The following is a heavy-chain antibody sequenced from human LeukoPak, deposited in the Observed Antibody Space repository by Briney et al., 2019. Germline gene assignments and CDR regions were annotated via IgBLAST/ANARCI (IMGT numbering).Heavy chain of an antibody. J-gene: IGHJ4*02. Sequence: GSLRLSCAASGFTFSSYAMHWVRQAPGKGLEWVAVISYDGSNRYYADSVKGRFTISRDNSKNTLYLQMNSLRAEDTAVYYCAREESSGWLILDYWGQGTLVTVSS. CDR2: ISYDGSNR. CDR1: GFTFSSYA. CDR3: AREESSGWLILDY. D-gene: IGHD6-19*01. V-gene: IGHV3-30-3*01.